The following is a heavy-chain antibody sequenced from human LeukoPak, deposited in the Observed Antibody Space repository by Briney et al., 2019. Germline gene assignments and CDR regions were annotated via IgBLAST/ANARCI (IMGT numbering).Heavy chain of an antibody. Sequence: GESLKISCKGSGYSFTSYWIGWVRQMPGKGLEWMGIIYPGDSDTRYSPSLQGQVTISADKSISTAHLQWSSLKASDTAMYYCARSSGGSCCAFDIWGQGTMVTVSS. CDR2: IYPGDSDT. D-gene: IGHD2-15*01. CDR1: GYSFTSYW. J-gene: IGHJ3*02. CDR3: ARSSGGSCCAFDI. V-gene: IGHV5-51*01.